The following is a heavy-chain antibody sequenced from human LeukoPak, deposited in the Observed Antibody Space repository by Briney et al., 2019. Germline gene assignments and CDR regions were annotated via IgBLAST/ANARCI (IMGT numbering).Heavy chain of an antibody. D-gene: IGHD3-10*01. Sequence: GRSLRLSCAASGFTFSSYGMHWVRQAPGKGLEWVAVIWYDGSNKYYADSVKGRFTISRDNSKNTLYLQMNSLRAEDTAVYYCARAGYYYGSAYTNWFDPWGQGTLVTVSS. CDR2: IWYDGSNK. J-gene: IGHJ5*02. CDR1: GFTFSSYG. V-gene: IGHV3-33*01. CDR3: ARAGYYYGSAYTNWFDP.